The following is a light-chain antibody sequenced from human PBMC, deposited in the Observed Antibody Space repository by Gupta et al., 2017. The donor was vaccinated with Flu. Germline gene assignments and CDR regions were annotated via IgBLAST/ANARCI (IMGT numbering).Light chain of an antibody. CDR3: QQENSSSYS. V-gene: IGKV1-5*03. J-gene: IGKJ2*03. CDR1: QSISSW. CDR2: KAS. Sequence: DIQMTQSPSTLSASVGDRVTITCRASQSISSWLAWYQQKPGKAPKLLIYKASRVESGVPSRFSGSGSGTXFTLTIXSRQPDDFATYYCQQENSSSYSFGXGTKLEIK.